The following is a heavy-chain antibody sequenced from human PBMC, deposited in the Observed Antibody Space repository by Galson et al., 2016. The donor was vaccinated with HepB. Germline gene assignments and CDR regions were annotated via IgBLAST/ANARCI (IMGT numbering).Heavy chain of an antibody. CDR3: NPLRFYNSR. D-gene: IGHD6-13*01. J-gene: IGHJ4*02. V-gene: IGHV3-21*03. CDR1: GFVFRAYS. Sequence: SLRLSCAASGFVFRAYSISWVRQAPGEGLEWVSSISNSGSYIYYADSVKGRFTISRDNAKNSLYLQMNSLKTEDKAVYYCNPLRFYNSRWGQGTLVTVSS. CDR2: ISNSGSYI.